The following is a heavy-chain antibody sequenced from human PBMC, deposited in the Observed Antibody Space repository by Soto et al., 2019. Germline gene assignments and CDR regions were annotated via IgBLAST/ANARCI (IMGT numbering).Heavy chain of an antibody. V-gene: IGHV4-39*01. CDR1: GGSISSSSYY. CDR2: AYYSGST. CDR3: ARHGGSADGTYYYDY. Sequence: PSETLSLTCTVSGGSISSSSYYWGWIRQPPGKVLEWIGSAYYSGSTYYNSALKSRVTISVDTSKNQFSLKLSSLTAADTAVYYCARHGGSADGTYYYDYWGQGTQVTVSS. J-gene: IGHJ4*02. D-gene: IGHD6-13*01.